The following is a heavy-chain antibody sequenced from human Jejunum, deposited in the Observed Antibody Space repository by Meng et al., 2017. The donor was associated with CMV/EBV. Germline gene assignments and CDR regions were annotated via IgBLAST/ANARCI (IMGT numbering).Heavy chain of an antibody. CDR2: MYVDDDK. CDR3: AHRRDYRSTWSWGDFDY. J-gene: IGHJ4*02. CDR1: SCSTNRVS. V-gene: IGHV2-5*02. D-gene: IGHD6-13*01. Sequence: SCSTNRVSVGTIRKPTGQPLEWLALMYVDDDKRYNPSVKSTLTIIKDTSKNQVVLTMTNEDPADTATYYCAHRRDYRSTWSWGDFDYWGQGTLVTVSS.